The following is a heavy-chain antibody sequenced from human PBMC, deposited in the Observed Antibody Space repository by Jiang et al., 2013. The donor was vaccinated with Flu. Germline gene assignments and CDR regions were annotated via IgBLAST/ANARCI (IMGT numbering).Heavy chain of an antibody. CDR2: IYHSGST. CDR1: GYSISSGYY. V-gene: IGHV4-38-2*01. CDR3: ARTYGDYVSYYYYYMDV. J-gene: IGHJ6*03. Sequence: PGLVKPSETLSLTCAVSGYSISSGYYWGWIRQPPGKGLEWIGSIYHSGSTYYNPSLKSRVTISVDTSKNQFSLKLSSVTAADTAVYYCARTYGDYVSYYYYYMDVWGKGTTVTVSS. D-gene: IGHD4-17*01.